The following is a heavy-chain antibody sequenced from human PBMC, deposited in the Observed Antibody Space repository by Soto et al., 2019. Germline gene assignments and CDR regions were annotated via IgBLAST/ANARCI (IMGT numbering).Heavy chain of an antibody. CDR1: GGSISSVPYS. V-gene: IGHV4-39*07. CDR2: FRYSGRT. J-gene: IGHJ4*02. CDR3: ARSDGRY. Sequence: SETLSLTCSVSGGSISSVPYSWGWIRQPPGKGLEWIGTFRYSGRTYYSPSLESRVTISVDTSKNQFSLKLSSVTAADTAVYYCARSDGRYWGQGTLVTVSS.